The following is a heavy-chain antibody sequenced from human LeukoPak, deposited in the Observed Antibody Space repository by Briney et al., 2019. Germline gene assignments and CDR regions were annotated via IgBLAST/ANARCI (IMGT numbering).Heavy chain of an antibody. V-gene: IGHV5-10-1*01. D-gene: IGHD3-22*01. Sequence: GEPLKISCKGSGYSFTSYWISWVRQMPGKGLEWMGRIDPSDSYTNYSPSFQGHVTISAGKSISTAYLQWSSLKASDTAMYYCARVLTYYYDSSGYHFDYWGQGTLVTVSS. CDR3: ARVLTYYYDSSGYHFDY. CDR1: GYSFTSYW. CDR2: IDPSDSYT. J-gene: IGHJ4*02.